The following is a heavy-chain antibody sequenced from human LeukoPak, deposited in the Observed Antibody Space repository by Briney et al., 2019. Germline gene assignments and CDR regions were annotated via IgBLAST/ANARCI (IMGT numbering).Heavy chain of an antibody. J-gene: IGHJ6*02. V-gene: IGHV4-34*01. Sequence: SETLSLTCAVYGGSFSGYYWSWIRQPPGKGLGWNGEINHSGSTNYNPSLKSRVTISVDTSKNQFSLKLSSVTAADTAVYYCARASSDHYYYGMDVWGQGTTVTVSS. CDR3: ARASSDHYYYGMDV. D-gene: IGHD2-15*01. CDR2: INHSGST. CDR1: GGSFSGYY.